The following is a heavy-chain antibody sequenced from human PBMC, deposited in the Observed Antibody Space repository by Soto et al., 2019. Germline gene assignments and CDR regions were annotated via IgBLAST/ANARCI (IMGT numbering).Heavy chain of an antibody. V-gene: IGHV1-18*04. D-gene: IGHD6-13*01. CDR1: GYTFTRYH. CDR3: AGADGSWKDFDY. J-gene: IGHJ4*02. CDR2: INTYNGNT. Sequence: QIQLEQSGVAVQKPGASVQVSCEASGYTFTRYHIHWVRQAPGQGLVWMGWINTYNGNTNYAQNFQGRPTMATDTSTNTAYKGLRGLRSDDTAGYYCAGADGSWKDFDYGGQGTLVTVSS.